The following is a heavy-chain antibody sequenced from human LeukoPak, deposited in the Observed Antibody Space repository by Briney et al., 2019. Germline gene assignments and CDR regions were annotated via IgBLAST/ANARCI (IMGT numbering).Heavy chain of an antibody. J-gene: IGHJ4*02. CDR1: GFTFSYYW. CDR3: ARGDVGAFDM. CDR2: IHTDGSST. V-gene: IGHV3-74*01. D-gene: IGHD1-26*01. Sequence: GGSLRLSCAASGFTFSYYWMHWARQVPGKGLVWVSRIHTDGSSTTYADSVKGRFTISRDNSKNALYLQMNNLRAEDTAVYYCARGDVGAFDMWGQGTLVTVSS.